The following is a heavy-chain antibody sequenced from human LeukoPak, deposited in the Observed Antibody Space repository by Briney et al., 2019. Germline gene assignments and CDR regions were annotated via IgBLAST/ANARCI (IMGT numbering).Heavy chain of an antibody. CDR2: IYYSGST. CDR3: ARDRSSDTAMVYYFDY. D-gene: IGHD5-18*01. CDR1: GGSISSGGYY. Sequence: PSESLSLTCTVSGGSISSGGYYWSWIRQHPGKGLGWIGYIYYSGSTYYNPSLKSRVTISVDTSKNQFSLKLSSVTAADTAVYYCARDRSSDTAMVYYFDYWGQGTLVTVSS. V-gene: IGHV4-31*03. J-gene: IGHJ4*02.